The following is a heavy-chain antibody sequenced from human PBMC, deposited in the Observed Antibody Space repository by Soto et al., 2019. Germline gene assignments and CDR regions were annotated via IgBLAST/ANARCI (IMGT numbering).Heavy chain of an antibody. CDR2: INSDGSST. Sequence: GGSLRLSCAASGFTFSSDWMHWVRRAPGKGLVWVSRINSDGSSTSYAESVKGRFTISRDNAKNTLYLQMNSLRAEDTAVYYCARGAGSRYDFWSGPRPGWFDPWGQGTLVTVSS. J-gene: IGHJ5*02. CDR1: GFTFSSDW. CDR3: ARGAGSRYDFWSGPRPGWFDP. V-gene: IGHV3-74*01. D-gene: IGHD3-3*01.